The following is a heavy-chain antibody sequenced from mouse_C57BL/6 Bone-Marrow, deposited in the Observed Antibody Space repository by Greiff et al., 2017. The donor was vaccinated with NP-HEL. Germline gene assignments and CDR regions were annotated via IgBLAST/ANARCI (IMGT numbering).Heavy chain of an antibody. V-gene: IGHV2-5*01. Sequence: QVQLQQSGPGLVQPSQSLSITCTVSGFSLTSYGVHWVRQSPGKGLEWLGVIWIGGSTDYTAAFMSRLRITQDNSKSQVFFKMNSLQADDTARYYCDIYYYDYDRAFAYWGQGTLVTVSA. CDR1: GFSLTSYG. CDR3: DIYYYDYDRAFAY. CDR2: IWIGGST. J-gene: IGHJ3*01. D-gene: IGHD2-4*01.